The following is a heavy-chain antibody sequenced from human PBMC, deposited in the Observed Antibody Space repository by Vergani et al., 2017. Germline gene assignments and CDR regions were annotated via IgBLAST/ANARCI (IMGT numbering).Heavy chain of an antibody. J-gene: IGHJ3*02. V-gene: IGHV3-33*01. D-gene: IGHD3-10*02. CDR2: IWYDGSNK. Sequence: QVQLVESGGGVVQPGRSLRLSCAASGFTFSSYGMHWVRQAPGKGLEWVAVIWYDGSNKYYADSVKGRFTISRDNSKNTLYLQMNSLRADDTAVYYCARDARNLFAFEIWGQGTMVTVSS. CDR3: ARDARNLFAFEI. CDR1: GFTFSSYG.